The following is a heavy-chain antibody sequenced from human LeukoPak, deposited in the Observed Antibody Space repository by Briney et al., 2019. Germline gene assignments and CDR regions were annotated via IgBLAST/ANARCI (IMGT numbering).Heavy chain of an antibody. CDR2: ISSSSSYI. D-gene: IGHD3-16*01. J-gene: IGHJ4*02. CDR1: GFTFSSYS. CDR3: ARYGVGDYFDY. Sequence: GGSLILSCAASGFTFSSYSMNWVRQAPGEGLEWVSSISSSSSYIYYADSVKGRFTISRDNAKNSLYLQMNSLRAEDTAVYYCARYGVGDYFDYWGQGTLVTVSS. V-gene: IGHV3-21*01.